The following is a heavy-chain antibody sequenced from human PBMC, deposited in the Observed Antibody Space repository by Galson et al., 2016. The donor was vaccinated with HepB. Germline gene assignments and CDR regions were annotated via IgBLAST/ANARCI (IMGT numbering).Heavy chain of an antibody. V-gene: IGHV4-34*01. Sequence: SETLSLTCVVYGASLKNYSWAWVRQTPGKVLEWIGELTHSGRINYNPSLERRVTISADTSNNHFSLKMTSVTAADTAMYYCATLERRRSGHYYFDNWGQGALVTVSS. D-gene: IGHD3-22*01. CDR3: ATLERRRSGHYYFDN. J-gene: IGHJ4*02. CDR1: GASLKNYS. CDR2: LTHSGRI.